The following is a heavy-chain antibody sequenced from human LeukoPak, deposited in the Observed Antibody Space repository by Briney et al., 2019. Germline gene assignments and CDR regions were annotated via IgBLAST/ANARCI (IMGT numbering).Heavy chain of an antibody. V-gene: IGHV4-61*02. CDR1: GGSISSDGYY. CDR3: ARERGVTYYYGSGSYPDY. J-gene: IGHJ4*02. D-gene: IGHD3-10*01. CDR2: IYTSGST. Sequence: SQTLSLTCTVSGGSISSDGYYWSWIRQPAGKGLEWIGRIYTSGSTNYNPSLKSRVTISVDTAKNQFSLKLSSVTAADTAVYYWARERGVTYYYGSGSYPDYWGQGTLVAVSS.